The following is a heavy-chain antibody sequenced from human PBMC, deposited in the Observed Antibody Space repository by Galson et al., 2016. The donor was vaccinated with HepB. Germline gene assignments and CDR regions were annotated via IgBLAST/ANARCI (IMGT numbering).Heavy chain of an antibody. J-gene: IGHJ4*02. V-gene: IGHV3-53*01. CDR1: GFSVSSKY. D-gene: IGHD5-12*01. Sequence: SLRLSCAASGFSVSSKYMSWVRQIPGKGLEWVSVIYSGGSTFYADSVKGRFTISRDNVKNTVYLQMNSLRAEDTAVYYCATELRSWQKGGLDSWGQGTLVTVSS. CDR2: IYSGGST. CDR3: ATELRSWQKGGLDS.